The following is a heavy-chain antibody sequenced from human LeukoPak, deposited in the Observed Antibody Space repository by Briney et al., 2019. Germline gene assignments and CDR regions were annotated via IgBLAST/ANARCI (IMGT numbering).Heavy chain of an antibody. D-gene: IGHD3-22*01. Sequence: GGSLRLSCAASRFTFSSDAMSWVRQAPGKGLKWVSAISGSGGSTYYADSVKGRFTISRDNSKNTLYLQMNSLRAEDTAVYYCAKDHRDITMIVVVTHDAFDIWGQGTMVTVSS. CDR1: RFTFSSDA. CDR2: ISGSGGST. V-gene: IGHV3-23*01. CDR3: AKDHRDITMIVVVTHDAFDI. J-gene: IGHJ3*02.